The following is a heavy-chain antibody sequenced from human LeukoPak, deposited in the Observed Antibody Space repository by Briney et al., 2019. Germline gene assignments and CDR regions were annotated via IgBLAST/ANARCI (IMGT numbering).Heavy chain of an antibody. CDR3: ARADYGDYARFDP. CDR2: ISSSSSYI. V-gene: IGHV3-21*01. Sequence: GGSLRLSCAASGFTFSSYSMSWVRQAPGKGLEWVSSISSSSSYIYYADSVKGRFTISRDNAKNSLYLQMNSLRAEDTAVYYCARADYGDYARFDPWGQGTLVTVSS. CDR1: GFTFSSYS. J-gene: IGHJ5*02. D-gene: IGHD4-17*01.